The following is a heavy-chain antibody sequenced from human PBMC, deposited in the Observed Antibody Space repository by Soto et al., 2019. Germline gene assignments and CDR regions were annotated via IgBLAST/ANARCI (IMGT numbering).Heavy chain of an antibody. Sequence: QVQLVQSGAEVKKPGASVKVSCKASGYTFTSYGISWVRQAPGQGLEWMGWISAYNGNTNYAQKLQGRVTMTTDTSTSTAYIELRSLRSDDTAVYYCARDPRYCGGDCYPDDYWGQGTLVTVSS. CDR3: ARDPRYCGGDCYPDDY. J-gene: IGHJ4*02. D-gene: IGHD2-21*02. CDR2: ISAYNGNT. V-gene: IGHV1-18*01. CDR1: GYTFTSYG.